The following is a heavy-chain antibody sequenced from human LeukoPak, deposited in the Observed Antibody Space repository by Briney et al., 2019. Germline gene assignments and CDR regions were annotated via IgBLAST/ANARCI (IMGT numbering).Heavy chain of an antibody. CDR2: ISYDGSNK. J-gene: IGHJ4*02. CDR1: GFTFSSYA. V-gene: IGHV3-30*01. CDR3: ARDLLRKDDY. D-gene: IGHD2/OR15-2a*01. Sequence: GSLRLSCAASGFTFSSYAMHWVRQAPGKGPEWVAVISYDGSNKYYADSVKGRFTISRDNSKNTLYLQMNSLRAEDTAVYYCARDLLRKDDYWGQGTLVTVSS.